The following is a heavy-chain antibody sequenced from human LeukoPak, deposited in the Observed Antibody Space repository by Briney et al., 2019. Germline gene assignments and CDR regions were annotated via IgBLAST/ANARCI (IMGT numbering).Heavy chain of an antibody. CDR3: ARDPGYDFWSGYYPPPRYQNYYYYGMDV. D-gene: IGHD3-3*01. CDR2: IYYSGST. V-gene: IGHV4-31*03. J-gene: IGHJ6*02. CDR1: GGSISSGGYY. Sequence: PSQTLSLTCTVSGGSISSGGYYWSWIRQHPGKGLEWIGYIYYSGSTYYNPSLKSRVTISVDTSKNQFSLKLSSVTAADTAVYCCARDPGYDFWSGYYPPPRYQNYYYYGMDVWGQGTTVTVSS.